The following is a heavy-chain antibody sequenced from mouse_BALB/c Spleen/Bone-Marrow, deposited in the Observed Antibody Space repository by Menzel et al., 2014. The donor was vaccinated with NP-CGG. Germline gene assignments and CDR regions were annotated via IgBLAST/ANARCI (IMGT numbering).Heavy chain of an antibody. CDR3: ARGYGNYEGWFAY. CDR1: GYAFSSSW. CDR2: IYPGGGDT. D-gene: IGHD2-10*02. Sequence: QVQLQHPGPELVKPGASVKISCKASGYAFSSSWMNWVKQRPGQGLEWIGRIYPGGGDTNYNGKFKGKATLTADKSSSTAYMQLSSLTSVDSAVYFCARGYGNYEGWFAYWGQGTLVTVSA. J-gene: IGHJ3*01. V-gene: IGHV1-82*01.